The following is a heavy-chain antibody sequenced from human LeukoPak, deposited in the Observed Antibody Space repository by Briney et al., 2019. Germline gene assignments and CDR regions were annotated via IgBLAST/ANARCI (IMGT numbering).Heavy chain of an antibody. CDR3: ARGQSYGDYRTNYFDY. J-gene: IGHJ4*02. CDR2: ISSSSSTI. Sequence: GGSLRLSCAASGFAFSSYAMTWVRQAPGEGLEWVSYISSSSSTIYYADSVKGRFTISRDNAKNSLYLQMNSLRDEDTAVYYCARGQSYGDYRTNYFDYWGQGTLVTVSS. V-gene: IGHV3-48*02. D-gene: IGHD4-17*01. CDR1: GFAFSSYA.